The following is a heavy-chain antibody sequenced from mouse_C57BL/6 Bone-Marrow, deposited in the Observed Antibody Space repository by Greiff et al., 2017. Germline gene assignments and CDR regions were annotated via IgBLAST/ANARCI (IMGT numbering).Heavy chain of an antibody. Sequence: EVKLMESGAELVRPGASVKLSCTASGFNIKDDYMHWVKQRPEQGLAWIGWIAPENGDTEYASKFQGKATITADTSSNTAYLQLSSLTSEDTAVYYCTTCFITTVVAHFDYWGQGTTLTVSS. CDR2: IAPENGDT. J-gene: IGHJ2*01. D-gene: IGHD1-1*01. CDR3: TTCFITTVVAHFDY. CDR1: GFNIKDDY. V-gene: IGHV14-4*01.